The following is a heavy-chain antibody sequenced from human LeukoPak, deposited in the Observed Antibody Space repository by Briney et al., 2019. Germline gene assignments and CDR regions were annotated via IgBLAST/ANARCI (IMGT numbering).Heavy chain of an antibody. CDR3: AKGTLRYCSGGTCYPFDY. CDR2: IIDSGGAT. V-gene: IGHV3-23*01. J-gene: IGHJ4*02. D-gene: IGHD2-15*01. CDR1: GFTFSNYW. Sequence: QPGGSLRLSCAASGFTFSNYWMSWVRQAPGKGLECVSRIIDSGGATYYADSVKGRFTISRDNSRNTLHLQMNSLRAEDTAVYYCAKGTLRYCSGGTCYPFDYWGQGALVTVSS.